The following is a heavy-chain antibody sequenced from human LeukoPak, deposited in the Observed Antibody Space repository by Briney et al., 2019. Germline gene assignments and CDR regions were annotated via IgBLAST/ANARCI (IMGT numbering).Heavy chain of an antibody. Sequence: GGSLRLSCAASGFTFSDYYMGWTRQAPGKGLEWVSYISSSGSTIYYADSVKGRFTISRDNAKNSLYLQMNSLRAEDTAVYYCARVWSMVVTYDYWGQGTLVTVSS. V-gene: IGHV3-11*04. CDR3: ARVWSMVVTYDY. D-gene: IGHD4/OR15-4a*01. CDR2: ISSSGSTI. CDR1: GFTFSDYY. J-gene: IGHJ4*02.